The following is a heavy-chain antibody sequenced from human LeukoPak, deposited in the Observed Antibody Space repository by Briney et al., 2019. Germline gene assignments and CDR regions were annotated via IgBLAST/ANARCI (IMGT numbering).Heavy chain of an antibody. D-gene: IGHD1-1*01. CDR1: GYTFTGYH. CDR2: INPNSGGT. CDR3: ARATGWHEDWFDP. Sequence: ASVKVSCKASGYTFTGYHMHWVRQAPGQGLEWMGWINPNSGGTNYAQKFQGWVTMTRDTSISTAYMELSSLRSDGTAVYYCARATGWHEDWFDPWGQGTLVTVSS. J-gene: IGHJ5*02. V-gene: IGHV1-2*04.